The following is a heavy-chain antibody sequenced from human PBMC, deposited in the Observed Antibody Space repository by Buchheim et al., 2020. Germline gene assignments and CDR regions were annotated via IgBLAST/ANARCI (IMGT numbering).Heavy chain of an antibody. J-gene: IGHJ4*02. CDR3: ARCRGYNWNCYYFDY. Sequence: QVQLQQWGAGLLKPSETLSLTCAVYSGSFSSYYWSWIRQSPGKGLEWIGEINHGGFPNYNPSLKSPVTISVETSKNQLSLKVSSVTAADTAVYYCARCRGYNWNCYYFDYWGQGTL. D-gene: IGHD1-7*01. V-gene: IGHV4-34*01. CDR2: INHGGFP. CDR1: SGSFSSYY.